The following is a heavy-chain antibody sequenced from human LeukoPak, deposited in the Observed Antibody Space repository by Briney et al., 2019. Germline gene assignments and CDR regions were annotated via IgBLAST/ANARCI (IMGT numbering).Heavy chain of an antibody. CDR3: ARGPLGSSGRVY. CDR2: IYTSGST. Sequence: SQTLSLTCTVSGGSISSGSYYWSWVRQPAGKGLEWIGRIYTSGSTNYDPSLKSRVTISVDTSKNQFSLKLSSVTAADTAVYYCARGPLGSSGRVYWGQGTLVTVSS. CDR1: GGSISSGSYY. V-gene: IGHV4-61*02. J-gene: IGHJ4*02. D-gene: IGHD6-6*01.